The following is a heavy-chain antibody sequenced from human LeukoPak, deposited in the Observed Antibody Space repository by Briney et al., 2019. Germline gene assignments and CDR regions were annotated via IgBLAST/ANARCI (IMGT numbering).Heavy chain of an antibody. CDR2: VDPNSGDT. J-gene: IGHJ4*02. CDR1: GYTFTDYY. V-gene: IGHV1-2*02. D-gene: IGHD3-22*01. CDR3: ARDLGRYYYDSSGYSDY. Sequence: ASVKVSCKASGYTFTDYYLHWVRQTPGQGLEWMGCVDPNSGDTDYAQKFQGSVTITRDTSISTAYMELNRLRSDDTAVYYCARDLGRYYYDSSGYSDYWGQGTLVTVSS.